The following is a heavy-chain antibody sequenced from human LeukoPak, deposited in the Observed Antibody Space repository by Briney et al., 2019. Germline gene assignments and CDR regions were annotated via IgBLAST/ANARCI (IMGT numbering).Heavy chain of an antibody. V-gene: IGHV1-2*06. D-gene: IGHD3-10*01. Sequence: ASVKVSCKASGYTFTGYYMHWVRQAPGQGLEWLGRINPNSGGTNYAQKFQGRVTMTRDTSISTAYMELSRLRSDDTAVYYCARDRLVRGVTYWFDPCGQGTLVTVSS. CDR2: INPNSGGT. CDR1: GYTFTGYY. CDR3: ARDRLVRGVTYWFDP. J-gene: IGHJ5*02.